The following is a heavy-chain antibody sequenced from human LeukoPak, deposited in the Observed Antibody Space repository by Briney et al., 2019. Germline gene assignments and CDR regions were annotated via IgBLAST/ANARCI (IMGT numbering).Heavy chain of an antibody. CDR1: GDSVSSNSAA. D-gene: IGHD3-9*01. Sequence: SQTLSLTCAISGDSVSSNSAAWNWIRQSPSRGLEWLGRTYYRSKWYNDYAVSVKSRITINPDTSKNQFSLQLNSVTPEDTAVYYCARERVPAAMWSARSYYDILTGYYLNYFDYWGQGTLVTVSS. V-gene: IGHV6-1*01. CDR3: ARERVPAAMWSARSYYDILTGYYLNYFDY. CDR2: TYYRSKWYN. J-gene: IGHJ4*02.